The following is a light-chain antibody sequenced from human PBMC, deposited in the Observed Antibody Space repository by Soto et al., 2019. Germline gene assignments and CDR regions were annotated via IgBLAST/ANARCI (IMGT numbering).Light chain of an antibody. CDR3: QQYHSYMRT. Sequence: DIKMTQSPSTLSASVGDRVTITCRASQSISSWLAWYQQKPGKAPKLLIYKASSLESGVPSRFSGSGSGTEFTLTISSLQPDDFATYYCQQYHSYMRTFGQGTKVAIK. J-gene: IGKJ1*01. V-gene: IGKV1-5*03. CDR1: QSISSW. CDR2: KAS.